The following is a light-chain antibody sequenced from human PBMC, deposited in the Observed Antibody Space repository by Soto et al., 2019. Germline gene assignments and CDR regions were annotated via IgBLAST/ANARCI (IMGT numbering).Light chain of an antibody. CDR1: QEISDD. Sequence: AVQMTQSTSSLSASVGDRITITCRASQEISDDLAWYQQKPGKAPKLLIYAASSLQSGVPSRFSGSGSGTYFTLTISSLQPEDFATYYCLQDYGYPWTFGQVTKVEIK. CDR3: LQDYGYPWT. CDR2: AAS. J-gene: IGKJ1*01. V-gene: IGKV1-6*01.